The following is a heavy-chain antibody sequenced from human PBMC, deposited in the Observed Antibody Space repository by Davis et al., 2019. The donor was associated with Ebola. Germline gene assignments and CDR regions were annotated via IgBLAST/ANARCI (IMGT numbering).Heavy chain of an antibody. D-gene: IGHD2-15*01. Sequence: PGGSLRLSCAASGFIFSSYPMSWVRQAPGKGLEWVSGISGGGTSTFYADSVKGRFTISRGNSKNTLYLQMNSLRVEDMAVYYCAKSPPLVVVAATLFDYWGQGTLVTVSS. V-gene: IGHV3-23*01. J-gene: IGHJ4*02. CDR3: AKSPPLVVVAATLFDY. CDR1: GFIFSSYP. CDR2: ISGGGTST.